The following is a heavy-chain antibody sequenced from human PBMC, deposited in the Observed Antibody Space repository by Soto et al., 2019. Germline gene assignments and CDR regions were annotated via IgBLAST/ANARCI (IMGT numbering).Heavy chain of an antibody. D-gene: IGHD5-18*01. V-gene: IGHV3-11*04. Sequence: PGGSLRLSCAASGFTFSDYYMSWIRQAPGKGLEWVSYIWSDGSTIHYADSVKGRFTISRDNAKNTLYLQMNSLRAEDTAVYYCARDRWIQLWAYYYGMDVWGQGTTVTVSS. J-gene: IGHJ6*02. CDR2: IWSDGSTI. CDR3: ARDRWIQLWAYYYGMDV. CDR1: GFTFSDYY.